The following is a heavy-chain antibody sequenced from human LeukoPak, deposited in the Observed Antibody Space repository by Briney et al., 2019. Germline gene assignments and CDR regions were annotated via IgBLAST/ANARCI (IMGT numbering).Heavy chain of an antibody. J-gene: IGHJ4*02. CDR2: IYYSGST. Sequence: PSETLSLTCTVSGGSISGYYYNWIRQPPGKGLEWIGYIYYSGSTNYNPSLKSRVTISVDTSKNQFSLKLSSVTAADTAVYYCARAARGRDGYVRYFDYWGQGTLVTVSS. V-gene: IGHV4-59*01. D-gene: IGHD5-24*01. CDR3: ARAARGRDGYVRYFDY. CDR1: GGSISGYY.